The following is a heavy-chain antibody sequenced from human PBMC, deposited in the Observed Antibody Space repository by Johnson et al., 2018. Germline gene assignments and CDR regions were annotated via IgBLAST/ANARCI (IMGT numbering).Heavy chain of an antibody. CDR3: AKEWRAYYTVGTFQTHYYYVMDV. J-gene: IGHJ6*02. Sequence: QVQLQESGGGVVQPGRSLRLSCAGSGFTFSFTSYGFHWVRQAPGKGLEWLALISYDGNNAYYAESVKGRFTISRDNSMHTLYLQMNSLRIEDTAVYYCAKEWRAYYTVGTFQTHYYYVMDVWGQGTTVTVSS. V-gene: IGHV3-30*18. CDR1: GFTFSFTSYG. CDR2: ISYDGNNA. D-gene: IGHD2-8*02.